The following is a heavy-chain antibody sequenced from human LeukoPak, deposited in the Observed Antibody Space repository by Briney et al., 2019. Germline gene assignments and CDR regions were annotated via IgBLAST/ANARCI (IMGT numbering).Heavy chain of an antibody. CDR2: ISGGSTYI. V-gene: IGHV3-21*04. J-gene: IGHJ1*01. D-gene: IGHD6-6*01. CDR1: GFIFTNYN. CDR3: ARPSDSSSLQYFQH. Sequence: GGSLRLSCAASGFIFTNYNFNWVRQAPGKGLEWVSSISGGSTYIYYADSVKGRFTISRDNAKNSLYLQMNSLRAEDTAVYYCARPSDSSSLQYFQHWGQGTLVTVSS.